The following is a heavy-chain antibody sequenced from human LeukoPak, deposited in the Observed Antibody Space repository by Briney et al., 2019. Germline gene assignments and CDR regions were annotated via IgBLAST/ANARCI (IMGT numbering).Heavy chain of an antibody. J-gene: IGHJ4*02. Sequence: GASAKVSCKASGYTFTSYGISWVRQAPGQGLEWMGWISAYNGNTNYAQKLQGRVTMTTDTSTSTAYMELRSLRSDDTAVYYCARDAPPDYYDSSGYYDYWGQGTLVTVSS. CDR1: GYTFTSYG. V-gene: IGHV1-18*01. CDR3: ARDAPPDYYDSSGYYDY. CDR2: ISAYNGNT. D-gene: IGHD3-22*01.